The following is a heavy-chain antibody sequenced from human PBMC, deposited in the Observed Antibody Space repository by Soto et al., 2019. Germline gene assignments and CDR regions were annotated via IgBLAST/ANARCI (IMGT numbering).Heavy chain of an antibody. J-gene: IGHJ5*02. CDR1: GASITTYY. V-gene: IGHV4-59*01. D-gene: IGHD3-10*01. CDR3: ARDWDSSGLFDP. Sequence: QVQLQESGPGLVKPSETLSLTCSVSGASITTYYWSWIRQPPGQGLEWIGSLSYSGSTKYNPSLESRVMISLDTSKNQFSLRLTSVTAADTALYYCARDWDSSGLFDPWGQGALVTVSS. CDR2: LSYSGST.